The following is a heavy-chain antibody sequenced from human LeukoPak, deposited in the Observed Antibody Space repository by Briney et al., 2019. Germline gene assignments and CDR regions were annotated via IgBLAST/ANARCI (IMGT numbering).Heavy chain of an antibody. CDR3: ASGDSSGYYLFDY. D-gene: IGHD3-22*01. CDR1: GGSISSYY. Sequence: SETLSLTCTVSGGSISSYYWSWIRQPPGKGLEWIGYIYYSGSTNYNPSLKSRVTISVDTSKNQFSLKLSSVTAADTVVYYCASGDSSGYYLFDYWGQGTLVTASS. J-gene: IGHJ4*02. V-gene: IGHV4-59*08. CDR2: IYYSGST.